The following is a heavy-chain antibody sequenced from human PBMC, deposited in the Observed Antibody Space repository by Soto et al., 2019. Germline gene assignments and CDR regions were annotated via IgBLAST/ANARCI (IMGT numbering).Heavy chain of an antibody. CDR2: TRSKANNYAT. Sequence: GGSRELSGAACGLTFRPLVFPGSCKASGKGLEWVGRTRSKANNYATDSAASVQGRFTVSRDESGNTAYLQMHSLKTEDTAVYYCTRLSEAEYYHYGMNVWGQGTTVTVSS. J-gene: IGHJ6*02. CDR3: TRLSEAEYYHYGMNV. CDR1: GLTFRPLV. V-gene: IGHV3-73*01.